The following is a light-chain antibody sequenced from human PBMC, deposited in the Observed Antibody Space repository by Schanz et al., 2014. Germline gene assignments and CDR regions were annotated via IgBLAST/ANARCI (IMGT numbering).Light chain of an antibody. CDR1: SSDVGGYNF. Sequence: QSALTQPPSASGSPGQSVTISCTGTSSDVGGYNFVSWYQQHPGKAPKLMIYEVTKRPSGVPDRFSGSKSGNTASLTVSGLQAEDEADYYCSSYGGSNFVVFGGGTQLTVL. V-gene: IGLV2-8*01. J-gene: IGLJ2*01. CDR3: SSYGGSNFVV. CDR2: EVT.